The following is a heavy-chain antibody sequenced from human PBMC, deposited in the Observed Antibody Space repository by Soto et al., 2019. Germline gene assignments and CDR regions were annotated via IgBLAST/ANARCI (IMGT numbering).Heavy chain of an antibody. CDR1: GYSFTTYA. J-gene: IGHJ4*02. CDR3: ASRGGDSSGVALNY. Sequence: VASVKVSCKASGYSFTTYAMHWVRQAPGQRLEWMGWINTGNGNTKYSQRFQGRVTITMDTSASTAYMELSSLISEDTAVYYCASRGGDSSGVALNYWGQGTLVTVSS. V-gene: IGHV1-3*04. D-gene: IGHD3-22*01. CDR2: INTGNGNT.